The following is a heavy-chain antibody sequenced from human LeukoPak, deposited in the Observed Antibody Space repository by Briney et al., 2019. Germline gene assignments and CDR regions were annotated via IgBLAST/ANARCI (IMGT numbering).Heavy chain of an antibody. V-gene: IGHV5-51*01. CDR3: ARLGSRSGYYGSAFDY. CDR1: GYSFTSYW. CDR2: IYSGDSHT. J-gene: IGHJ4*02. D-gene: IGHD3-3*01. Sequence: GESLKIFCSGSGYSFTSYWIGWVRQFTGKGLEWLRIIYSGDSHTIYSPRFEGQVTISADKSISTAYLQWSSLKASDTAMYYCARLGSRSGYYGSAFDYWGQGTLVTVSS.